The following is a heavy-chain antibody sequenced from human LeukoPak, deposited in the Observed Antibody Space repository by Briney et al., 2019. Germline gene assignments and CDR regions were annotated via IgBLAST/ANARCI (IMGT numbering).Heavy chain of an antibody. D-gene: IGHD3-10*01. Sequence: GESLKISCKGSGYSFTSYWIGWVRQMPGKGLEMMGRNDPSDSYTNYSLSFQGHVTISADKSISTAYLQWSSLKASDTAMYYCASITMVRGVMTGMDVWGKGTTVTVSS. CDR3: ASITMVRGVMTGMDV. CDR1: GYSFTSYW. V-gene: IGHV5-10-1*01. CDR2: NDPSDSYT. J-gene: IGHJ6*04.